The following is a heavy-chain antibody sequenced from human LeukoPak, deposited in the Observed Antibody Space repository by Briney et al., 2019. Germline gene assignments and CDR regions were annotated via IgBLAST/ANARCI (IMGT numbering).Heavy chain of an antibody. D-gene: IGHD6-19*01. CDR3: VKSAGYSSGWYSFDY. Sequence: SETLSLTCAVYGGSFSGYYWSWIRQPPGKGLEWIGEINHSGSTNYNPSLKSRVIISVDTSKNQFSLKLSSVTAADTAVYYCVKSAGYSSGWYSFDYWGQGTLVTVSS. J-gene: IGHJ4*02. CDR2: INHSGST. V-gene: IGHV4-34*01. CDR1: GGSFSGYY.